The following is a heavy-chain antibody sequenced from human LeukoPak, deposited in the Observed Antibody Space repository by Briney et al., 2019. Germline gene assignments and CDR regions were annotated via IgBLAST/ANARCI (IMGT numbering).Heavy chain of an antibody. CDR2: ISWNSGYI. J-gene: IGHJ4*02. V-gene: IGHV3-9*01. CDR1: GFTFDNYA. CDR3: AKVRGTYSSGYFFDY. Sequence: GGSLRLSCAASGFTFDNYAMQWVRQAPGKGLEWLSIISWNSGYIGYADSVKGRFTISRDNAKKSLDLQMNSLRAEDTAFYYCAKVRGTYSSGYFFDYWGQGTLVTVSS. D-gene: IGHD6-19*01.